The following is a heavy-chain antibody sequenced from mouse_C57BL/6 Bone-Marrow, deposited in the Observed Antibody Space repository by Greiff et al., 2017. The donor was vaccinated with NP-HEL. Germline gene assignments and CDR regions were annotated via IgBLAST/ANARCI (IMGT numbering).Heavy chain of an antibody. CDR2: IDPENGDT. Sequence: EVKLQESGAELVRPGASVKLSCTASGFNIKDDYMHWVKQRPEQGLEWIGWIDPENGDTEYASKFQGKATITADTSSNTAYLQLSSLTSEDTAVYYCTLYPAWFAYWGQGTLVTVSA. J-gene: IGHJ3*01. CDR3: TLYPAWFAY. V-gene: IGHV14-4*01. CDR1: GFNIKDDY.